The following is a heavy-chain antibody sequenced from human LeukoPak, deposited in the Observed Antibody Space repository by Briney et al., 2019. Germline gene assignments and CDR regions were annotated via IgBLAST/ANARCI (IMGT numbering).Heavy chain of an antibody. CDR2: ISSSSSYI. V-gene: IGHV3-21*01. Sequence: PGGSLRLSCAASGFTFSSYGMHWVRQAPGKGLEWVSSISSSSSYIYYADSVKGRFTISRDNAKNSLYLQMNSLRAEDTAVYYCARVGGREFDYWGQGTLVTVSS. CDR1: GFTFSSYG. D-gene: IGHD3-16*01. CDR3: ARVGGREFDY. J-gene: IGHJ4*02.